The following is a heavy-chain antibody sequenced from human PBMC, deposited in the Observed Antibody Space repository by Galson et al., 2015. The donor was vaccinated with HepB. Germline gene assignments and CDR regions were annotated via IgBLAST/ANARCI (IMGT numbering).Heavy chain of an antibody. D-gene: IGHD3-10*01. CDR2: IIPLLGLV. CDR1: GGTFSNYG. Sequence: SVKVSCKASGGTFSNYGISWVRQAPGQGLEWMGGIIPLLGLVNEAQKFQGRVTITADKSSSTAYMELSSLRSDDTAIYYCATAAVERLVRRGWFDPWGQGTLVTVSS. CDR3: ATAAVERLVRRGWFDP. V-gene: IGHV1-69*10. J-gene: IGHJ5*02.